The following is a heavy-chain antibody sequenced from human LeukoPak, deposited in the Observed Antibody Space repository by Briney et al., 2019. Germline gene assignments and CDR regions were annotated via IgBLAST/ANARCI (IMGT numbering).Heavy chain of an antibody. J-gene: IGHJ3*02. CDR2: FDPEDGET. V-gene: IGHV1-24*01. CDR3: ATPWNYYDSSGAFDI. Sequence: GASVKVSCKVSGYTLTELSMHWVRQAPGKGPEWMGGFDPEDGETIYAQKFQGRVTMTEDTSTDTAYMELSSLRSEDTAVYYCATPWNYYDSSGAFDIWGQGTMVTVSS. D-gene: IGHD3-22*01. CDR1: GYTLTELS.